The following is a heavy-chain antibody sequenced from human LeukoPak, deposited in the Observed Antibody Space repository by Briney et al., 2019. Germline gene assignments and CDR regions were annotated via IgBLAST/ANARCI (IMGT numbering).Heavy chain of an antibody. Sequence: KTSETLSLTCAVYGGSFSGYYWSWIRQPPGKGLEWIGEINHSGSTNYNPSLKSRVTISVDTSKNQFSLKLSSVTAADTAVYYCARGRSGIRYFDWLLRYFDCWGQGTLVTVSS. CDR3: ARGRSGIRYFDWLLRYFDC. J-gene: IGHJ4*02. V-gene: IGHV4-34*01. D-gene: IGHD3-9*01. CDR2: INHSGST. CDR1: GGSFSGYY.